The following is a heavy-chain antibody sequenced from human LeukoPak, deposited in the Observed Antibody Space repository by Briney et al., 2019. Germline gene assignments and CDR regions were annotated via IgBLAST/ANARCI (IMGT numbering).Heavy chain of an antibody. V-gene: IGHV4-59*08. Sequence: TSETLSLTCTVSGGSISSYYWSWIRQPPGKGLEWIGYIYYSGSTNYNPSLKSRVTISVDTSNNQFSLKLTSVTAADTAVYYCAKSGGYGLIDYWGQGTLVTVSS. D-gene: IGHD1-26*01. CDR2: IYYSGST. CDR3: AKSGGYGLIDY. CDR1: GGSISSYY. J-gene: IGHJ4*02.